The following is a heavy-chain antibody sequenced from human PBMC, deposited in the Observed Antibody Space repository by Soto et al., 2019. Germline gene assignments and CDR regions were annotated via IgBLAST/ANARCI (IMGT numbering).Heavy chain of an antibody. CDR3: ATWDGDYYGSGSYYYYYMDV. CDR2: IYYSGST. V-gene: IGHV4-31*03. CDR1: GGSISSGGYY. J-gene: IGHJ6*03. D-gene: IGHD3-10*01. Sequence: SETLSLTCTVSGGSISSGGYYWSWIRQHPGKGLEWIGYIYYSGSTYYNPSLKSRVTISVDTSKNQFSLKLSSVTAADTAVYYCATWDGDYYGSGSYYYYYMDVWGKGTTVTVSS.